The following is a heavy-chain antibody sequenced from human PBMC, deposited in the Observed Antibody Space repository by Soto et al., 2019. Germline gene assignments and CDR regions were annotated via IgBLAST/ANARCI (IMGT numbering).Heavy chain of an antibody. Sequence: SETLSLTCAVYGGSFSGYYWSWIRQPPGKGLEWIGEINHSGSTNYNPSLKSRVTISVDTSKNQFSLKLSSVTAADTAVYYCATRTYCSSKSCYKDNWFDPWGQGTLVTVSS. CDR1: GGSFSGYY. CDR2: INHSGST. D-gene: IGHD2-2*02. V-gene: IGHV4-34*01. CDR3: ATRTYCSSKSCYKDNWFDP. J-gene: IGHJ5*02.